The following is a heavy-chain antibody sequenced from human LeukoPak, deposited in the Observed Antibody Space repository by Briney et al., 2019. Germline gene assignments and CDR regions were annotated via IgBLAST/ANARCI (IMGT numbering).Heavy chain of an antibody. CDR1: GYTFTGYY. Sequence: ASVKVSCKASGYTFTGYYMHWVRQAPGQGLEWMGWINPNSGGTNYAQKFQGRVTMTRDTSISTAYMELSRLRSDDTAVYYCARSSYGYWGERTGFDPWGQGTLVTVSS. V-gene: IGHV1-2*02. J-gene: IGHJ5*02. CDR3: ARSSYGYWGERTGFDP. CDR2: INPNSGGT. D-gene: IGHD5-18*01.